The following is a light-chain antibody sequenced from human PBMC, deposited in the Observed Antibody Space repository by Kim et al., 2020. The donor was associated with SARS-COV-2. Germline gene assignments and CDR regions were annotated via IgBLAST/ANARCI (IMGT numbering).Light chain of an antibody. V-gene: IGLV3-9*01. CDR2: RDS. CDR1: NIGSKN. Sequence: VALGPTARITCGGNNIGSKNVHWYQQKPGQAPVLVIYRDSNRPSVIPERFSGSNSGNTATLTISRAQAGDEADYYCQVWDSSTAWVFGGGTQLTVL. CDR3: QVWDSSTAWV. J-gene: IGLJ3*02.